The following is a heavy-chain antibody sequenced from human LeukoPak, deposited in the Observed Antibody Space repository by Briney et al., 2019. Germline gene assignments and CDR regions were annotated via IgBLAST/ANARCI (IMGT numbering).Heavy chain of an antibody. CDR1: GFTFSDYY. V-gene: IGHV3-11*06. Sequence: PGGSLRLSCAASGFTFSDYYMSWIRQAPGKGLEWVSYISSSSTYTNYADSVKGRFAISRVNAKNSLYLQMNSLRPEDTAVYYCAMYRNYGDRDYWGQGTLVTVSS. CDR3: AMYRNYGDRDY. J-gene: IGHJ4*02. D-gene: IGHD4-17*01. CDR2: ISSSSTYT.